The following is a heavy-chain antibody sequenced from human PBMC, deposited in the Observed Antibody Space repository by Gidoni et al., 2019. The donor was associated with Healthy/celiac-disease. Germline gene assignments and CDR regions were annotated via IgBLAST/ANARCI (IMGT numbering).Heavy chain of an antibody. J-gene: IGHJ4*02. CDR2: TSHDGKNN. Sequence: QVQLVESVGGVFQPGVSLRLSCTSSGFIFRSYTMHWVRQAPGKGLEWVAVTSHDGKNNYYADSVKGRFSISRDKPKNTLYVQMNSMRPEETAVYYCARDWEVYGNIWYFDYWGQGTLVTVSS. V-gene: IGHV3-30*04. CDR3: ARDWEVYGNIWYFDY. CDR1: GFIFRSYT. D-gene: IGHD1-26*01.